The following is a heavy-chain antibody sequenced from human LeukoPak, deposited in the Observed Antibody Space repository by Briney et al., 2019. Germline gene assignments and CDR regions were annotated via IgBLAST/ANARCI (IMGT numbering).Heavy chain of an antibody. V-gene: IGHV4-39*01. Sequence: SETLSLTCTVSGGSISSSSYYWGWIRQPPGKGLEWIGSIYYSGSTYYNPSLKSRVTISVDTSKNQFSLKLSSVTAADTAVYYCARHDGARGYSYAHWGQGILVTVSS. CDR1: GGSISSSSYY. D-gene: IGHD5-18*01. CDR2: IYYSGST. CDR3: ARHDGARGYSYAH. J-gene: IGHJ4*02.